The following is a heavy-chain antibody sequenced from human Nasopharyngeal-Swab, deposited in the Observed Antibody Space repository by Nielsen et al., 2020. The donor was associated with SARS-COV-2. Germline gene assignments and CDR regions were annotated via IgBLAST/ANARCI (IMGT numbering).Heavy chain of an antibody. J-gene: IGHJ4*02. Sequence: GESLKISCAASGFTFSSYAMNWVRQAPGKGLEWVAVISYDGRNKYYADSVKGRFTISRDNSKNTLYLQMNSLRAEDTAVYYCARDGREYYYFDSSEVGFDYWGQGTLVTVSS. CDR2: ISYDGRNK. D-gene: IGHD3-22*01. CDR1: GFTFSSYA. CDR3: ARDGREYYYFDSSEVGFDY. V-gene: IGHV3-30*04.